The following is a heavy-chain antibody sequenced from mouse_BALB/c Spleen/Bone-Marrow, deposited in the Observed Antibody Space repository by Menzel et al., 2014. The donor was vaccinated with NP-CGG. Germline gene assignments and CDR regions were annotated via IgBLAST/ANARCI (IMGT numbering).Heavy chain of an antibody. CDR2: ISSGSSTI. CDR3: TRGGNWDDFDY. J-gene: IGHJ2*01. D-gene: IGHD4-1*01. V-gene: IGHV5-17*02. CDR1: GFTFSSFG. Sequence: EVQLVESGGGLVQPGGSRKLSCAASGFTFSSFGMHWVRQAPEKGLEWVAYISSGSSTIFYADTVKGRFTVSRDNPKNTLFLQMTSLRSEDTAMYYSTRGGNWDDFDYWGQGTTLTVSS.